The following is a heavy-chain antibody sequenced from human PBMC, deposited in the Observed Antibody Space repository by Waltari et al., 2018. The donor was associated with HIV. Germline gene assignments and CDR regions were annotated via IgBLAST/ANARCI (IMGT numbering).Heavy chain of an antibody. Sequence: QVQLVESGGGVVQPGRYLRLSCAASGFTFSSYGMPCVRPAPGKGLEWVAVISYDGSNKYYADSVKGRFTISRDNSKNTLYLQMNSLRAEDTAVYYCAKDRENYGDPDAFDIWGQGTMVTVSS. CDR2: ISYDGSNK. CDR3: AKDRENYGDPDAFDI. J-gene: IGHJ3*02. CDR1: GFTFSSYG. V-gene: IGHV3-30*18. D-gene: IGHD4-17*01.